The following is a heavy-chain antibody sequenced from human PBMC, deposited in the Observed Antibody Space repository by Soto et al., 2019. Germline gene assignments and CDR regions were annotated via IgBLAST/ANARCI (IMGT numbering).Heavy chain of an antibody. Sequence: QVQLVQSGAELKKPGSSVTVSCKSSGGTFSSYAITWVRQAPGQGLEWMGGINPIFGAANYAQKFQGRVTITADKSTSTSYMDMRSRRSEDTAVYYCARALHIGVVTAMVYWGQGTLVTVSS. V-gene: IGHV1-69*06. CDR3: ARALHIGVVTAMVY. CDR2: INPIFGAA. D-gene: IGHD2-21*02. J-gene: IGHJ4*02. CDR1: GGTFSSYA.